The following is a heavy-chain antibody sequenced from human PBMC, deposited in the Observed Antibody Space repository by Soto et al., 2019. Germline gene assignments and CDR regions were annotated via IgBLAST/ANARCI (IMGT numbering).Heavy chain of an antibody. D-gene: IGHD2-2*01. CDR3: ARPLRAGSKWHYWFDP. CDR2: MIPFCGTT. CDR1: GGTFRNHA. Sequence: QVQLVQSGPEVKKPGSSVKVSCKASGGTFRNHAINWLRQAPGQGLEWMGGMIPFCGTTTYAQNFRDKVTITADESKTTAYMELRSLTLEDTALYYCARPLRAGSKWHYWFDPWGQGTLVTVSS. J-gene: IGHJ5*02. V-gene: IGHV1-69*01.